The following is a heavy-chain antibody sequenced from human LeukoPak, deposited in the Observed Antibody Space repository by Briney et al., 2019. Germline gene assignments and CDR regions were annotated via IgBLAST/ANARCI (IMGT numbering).Heavy chain of an antibody. J-gene: IGHJ4*02. D-gene: IGHD3-22*01. Sequence: GGSLRLSCAASGFTFSSCWMHWVRQAPVKGLVWVSRINSDGSSTTYAASVKGRFTISRDNAKNTLYLQMNSLRAEDTAVYYCARDLPNYESSGYYAYWGQGTLVTVSS. CDR1: GFTFSSCW. CDR3: ARDLPNYESSGYYAY. V-gene: IGHV3-74*01. CDR2: INSDGSST.